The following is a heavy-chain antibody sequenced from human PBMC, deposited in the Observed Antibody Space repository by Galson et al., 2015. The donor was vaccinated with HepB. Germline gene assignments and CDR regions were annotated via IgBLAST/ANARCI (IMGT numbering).Heavy chain of an antibody. D-gene: IGHD6-13*01. V-gene: IGHV3-30*04. Sequence: SLRLSCAASGFTFSSYAMHWVRQAPGKGLEWVAVISYDGSNKYYADSVKGRFTISRDNSKNTLYLQMNSLRAEDTAVYYCARVWAAAGRPYDYWGQGTLVTVSS. CDR2: ISYDGSNK. J-gene: IGHJ4*02. CDR1: GFTFSSYA. CDR3: ARVWAAAGRPYDY.